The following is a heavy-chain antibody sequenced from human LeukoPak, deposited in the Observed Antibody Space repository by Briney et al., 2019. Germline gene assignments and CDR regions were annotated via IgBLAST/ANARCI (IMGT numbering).Heavy chain of an antibody. J-gene: IGHJ5*02. CDR1: GGSISSGGYY. D-gene: IGHD2-15*01. CDR2: IYYSGST. CDR3: ARVRAERYCSGGSCYSFDP. V-gene: IGHV4-31*03. Sequence: SETLSLTCTVSGGSISSGGYYWSWIRQHPGKGLEWIGYIYYSGSTCYNPSLKSRVTISVDTSKNQFSLKLSSVTAADTAVYYCARVRAERYCSGGSCYSFDPWGQGTLVTVSS.